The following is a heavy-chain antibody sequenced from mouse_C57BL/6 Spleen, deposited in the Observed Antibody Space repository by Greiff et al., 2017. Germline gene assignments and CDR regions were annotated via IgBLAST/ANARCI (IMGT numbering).Heavy chain of an antibody. CDR2: IYPGSGST. Sequence: QVQLQQPGAELVKPGASVKMSCKASGYTFTSYWITWVKQRPGQGLEWIGDIYPGSGSTNYNEKFKSKATLTVDTSSSTAYMQLSSLTSEDSSVYYCAREGYYDDERFAYWGQGTLVTVSA. V-gene: IGHV1-55*01. CDR1: GYTFTSYW. CDR3: AREGYYDDERFAY. J-gene: IGHJ3*01. D-gene: IGHD2-4*01.